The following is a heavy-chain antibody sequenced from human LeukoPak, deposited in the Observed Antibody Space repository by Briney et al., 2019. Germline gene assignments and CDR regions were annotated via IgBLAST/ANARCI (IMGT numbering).Heavy chain of an antibody. V-gene: IGHV4-59*01. CDR2: ISYSGSS. CDR1: GASLSDYY. Sequence: SETLSLTCTVSGASLSDYYWSWIRQPPGKALECIGYISYSGSSNYNPSLKSRVTISVDTSKNQLSLKLNSVTAADTAVYYCAGAPLTSAGTALKDWGQGTLVTVSS. J-gene: IGHJ1*01. CDR3: AGAPLTSAGTALKD. D-gene: IGHD3-9*01.